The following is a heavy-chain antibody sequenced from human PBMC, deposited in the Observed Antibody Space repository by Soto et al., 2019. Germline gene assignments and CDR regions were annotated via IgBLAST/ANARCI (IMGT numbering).Heavy chain of an antibody. Sequence: SETLSLTCMVTGDSITSYNWSWLRQPPGKGLEWIGFIYYTGYRGSASYNPSLKGRGTISMDTSKNQFSLKVNSLTAADTAMYYCARHKYSSSWFFDSWGQGTQVTVSS. CDR1: GDSITSYN. CDR2: IYYTGYRGSA. D-gene: IGHD6-13*01. J-gene: IGHJ4*02. CDR3: ARHKYSSSWFFDS. V-gene: IGHV4-59*01.